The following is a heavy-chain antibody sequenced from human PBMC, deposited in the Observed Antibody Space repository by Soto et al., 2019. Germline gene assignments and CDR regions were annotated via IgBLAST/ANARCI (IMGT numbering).Heavy chain of an antibody. CDR3: AREMLGYSSGWYRGGWFDP. Sequence: SVKVSCKASGVTFSSYAISWVRQAPGQGLEWMGGIIPIFGTANYAQKFQGRVTITADESTSTAYMELSSLRSEDTAVYYCAREMLGYSSGWYRGGWFDPWGQGTLVTVSS. V-gene: IGHV1-69*13. D-gene: IGHD6-19*01. J-gene: IGHJ5*02. CDR2: IIPIFGTA. CDR1: GVTFSSYA.